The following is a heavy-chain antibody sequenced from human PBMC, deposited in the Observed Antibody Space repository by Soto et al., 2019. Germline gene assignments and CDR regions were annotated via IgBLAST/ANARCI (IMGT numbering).Heavy chain of an antibody. CDR1: GFTFSSYA. CDR2: LSGSGVST. V-gene: IGHV3-23*01. Sequence: EVQLLESGGGLVQPGGSLRLSCAASGFTFSSYAMTWGRQAPGKGLEWVSALSGSGVSTYYADSVKGRFTISRDNSKNTLYLQMNRLRAEDTAVYYWAKGGGSKDYYDTSGYYLYYYYAMDVWGQGTTVTVSS. J-gene: IGHJ6*02. CDR3: AKGGGSKDYYDTSGYYLYYYYAMDV. D-gene: IGHD3-22*01.